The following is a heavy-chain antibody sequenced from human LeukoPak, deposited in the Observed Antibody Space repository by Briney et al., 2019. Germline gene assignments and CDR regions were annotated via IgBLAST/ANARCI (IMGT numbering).Heavy chain of an antibody. J-gene: IGHJ5*02. CDR1: GFTFSSYG. V-gene: IGHV3-30*02. CDR2: IRYDGSNK. D-gene: IGHD3-16*02. CDR3: AKQVPRLGELSLYVDP. Sequence: GGSLRLSCAASGFTFSSYGMHWVRQAPGKGLEWVAFIRYDGSNKYYADSVKGRFTISRDNSKNTLYLQMNSLRAEDTAVYYCAKQVPRLGELSLYVDPWGQGTLVTVSS.